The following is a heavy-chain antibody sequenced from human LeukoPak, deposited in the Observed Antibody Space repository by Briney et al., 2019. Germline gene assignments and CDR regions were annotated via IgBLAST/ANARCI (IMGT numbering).Heavy chain of an antibody. CDR2: IKSKTDGGTT. V-gene: IGHV3-15*01. J-gene: IGHJ6*02. D-gene: IGHD3-10*01. Sequence: GGSLRLSCAASGFTFTNAWMSWVRQAPGKGLEWVGRIKSKTDGGTTDYSAPVKGRFTISRDDSKNTLYLQMNSLKTEDTAVYYCTTGPFDYYGSASYLANGMDVWGQGTTVTVSS. CDR3: TTGPFDYYGSASYLANGMDV. CDR1: GFTFTNAW.